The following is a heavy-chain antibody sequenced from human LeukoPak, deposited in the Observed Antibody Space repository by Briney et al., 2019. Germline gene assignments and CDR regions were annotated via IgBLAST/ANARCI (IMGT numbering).Heavy chain of an antibody. J-gene: IGHJ4*02. V-gene: IGHV4-39*07. D-gene: IGHD1-26*01. CDR3: AILRRGVGATPLDY. CDR2: INHSGST. Sequence: SETLSLTCTVSGGSISSSSYYWSWIRQPPGKGLEWIGEINHSGSTNYNPSLKSRVTISVDTSKNQFSLKLSSVTAADTAVYYCAILRRGVGATPLDYWGQGTLVTVSS. CDR1: GGSISSSSYY.